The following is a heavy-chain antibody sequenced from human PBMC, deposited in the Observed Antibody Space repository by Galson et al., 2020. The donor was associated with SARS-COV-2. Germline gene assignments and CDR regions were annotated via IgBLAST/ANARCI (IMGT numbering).Heavy chain of an antibody. CDR1: GFTVSNNY. V-gene: IGHV3-53*01. Sequence: METGGSLRLSCAASGFTVSNNYMKWVRQAPGKGLEWVSLIYSGGDTYYADSVKGRFTISRDSSKNTLYLQMNSLRAEDTAVYYCARNRHCSSTGCYGAWGHGTLVTVSS. D-gene: IGHD2-2*01. CDR3: ARNRHCSSTGCYGA. CDR2: IYSGGDT. J-gene: IGHJ4*01.